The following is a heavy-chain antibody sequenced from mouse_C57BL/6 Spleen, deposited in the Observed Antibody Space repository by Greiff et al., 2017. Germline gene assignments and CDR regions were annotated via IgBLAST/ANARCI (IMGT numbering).Heavy chain of an antibody. CDR1: GYTFTSYW. CDR2: IDPSDSET. Sequence: QVQLQQPGAELVRPGSSVKLSCKASGYTFTSYWMHWVKQRPIQGLEWIGNIDPSDSETNYNQKFKDKATLTVDKSSSTAYMQLSSLTSEDSAVYYCARKESSGSWVAYWGKGTLVTVSA. CDR3: ARKESSGSWVAY. D-gene: IGHD3-2*02. V-gene: IGHV1-52*01. J-gene: IGHJ3*01.